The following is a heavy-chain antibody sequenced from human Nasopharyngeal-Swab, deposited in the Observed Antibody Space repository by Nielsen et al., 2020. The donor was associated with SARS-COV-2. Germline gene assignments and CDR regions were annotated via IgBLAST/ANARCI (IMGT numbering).Heavy chain of an antibody. D-gene: IGHD6-13*01. CDR3: ARDRVDSSSWGYYYYGMDV. CDR1: GFTFSSYD. J-gene: IGHJ6*02. Sequence: GGSLRLSCAASGFTFSSYDMHWVRQATGKGLEWVSAIGTAGDTYYPGSVKGRFTISRENAKNSLNLQMNSLRAGDTAVYYCARDRVDSSSWGYYYYGMDVWGQGTTVTVSS. V-gene: IGHV3-13*01. CDR2: IGTAGDT.